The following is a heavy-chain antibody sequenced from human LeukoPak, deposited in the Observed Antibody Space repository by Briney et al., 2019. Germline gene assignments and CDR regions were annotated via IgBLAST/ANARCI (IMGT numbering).Heavy chain of an antibody. CDR3: AREALGYSGYVRMDV. CDR1: GGSISSSSYY. V-gene: IGHV4-61*02. D-gene: IGHD5-12*01. Sequence: PSETLSLTCTVSGGSISSSSYYWSWIRQPAGKGLEWIGRIYTSGSTNYNPSLKSRVTISVDTSKNQFSLKLSSVTAADTAVYYCAREALGYSGYVRMDVWGKGTTVTISS. CDR2: IYTSGST. J-gene: IGHJ6*03.